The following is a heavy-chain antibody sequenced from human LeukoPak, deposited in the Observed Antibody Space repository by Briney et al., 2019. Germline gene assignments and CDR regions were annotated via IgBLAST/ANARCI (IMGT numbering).Heavy chain of an antibody. J-gene: IGHJ3*02. V-gene: IGHV1-69*05. D-gene: IGHD3-10*01. CDR1: GGTFSSYA. Sequence: SVKVSFKASGGTFSSYAISWVRQAPGQGLEWMGGIIPIFGTANYAQKFQGRVTMTTDESTSTAYMELSSLRSSDNDLYYCASACYYGSGEIIDAFVMWGRGTMVTVSS. CDR3: ASACYYGSGEIIDAFVM. CDR2: IIPIFGTA.